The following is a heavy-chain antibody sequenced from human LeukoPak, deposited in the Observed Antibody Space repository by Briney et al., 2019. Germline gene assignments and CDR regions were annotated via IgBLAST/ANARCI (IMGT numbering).Heavy chain of an antibody. D-gene: IGHD3-22*01. CDR1: GCSISSYY. CDR3: ARENYYDSSGFASRAFDI. J-gene: IGHJ3*02. V-gene: IGHV4-59*01. CDR2: IYCSGST. Sequence: PSETLSLTCTVSGCSISSYYWSWIRQPPGKGLEWIGYIYCSGSTNYNPSLKSRVTISVDTSKNQFSLKLSSVTAADTAVYYCARENYYDSSGFASRAFDIWGQGTMVTVSS.